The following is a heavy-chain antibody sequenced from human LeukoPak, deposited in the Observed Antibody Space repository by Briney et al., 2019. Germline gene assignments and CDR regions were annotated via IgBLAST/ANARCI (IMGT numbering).Heavy chain of an antibody. J-gene: IGHJ3*02. D-gene: IGHD1-26*01. CDR2: IYSGGST. CDR1: GFTVSSNY. CDR3: ARGRYSGSYYTAFDI. V-gene: IGHV3-53*04. Sequence: GGSLRLSCAASGFTVSSNYMSWVRQAPGKGLEWVSVIYSGGSTYYADSVKGRFTLSRHNPKNTLYLQMNSLRAEDTAVYYCARGRYSGSYYTAFDIWGQGTMVTVSS.